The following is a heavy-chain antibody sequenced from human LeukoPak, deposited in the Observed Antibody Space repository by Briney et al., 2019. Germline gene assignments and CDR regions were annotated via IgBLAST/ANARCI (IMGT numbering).Heavy chain of an antibody. D-gene: IGHD3-10*01. Sequence: PGWSLRLFCAASAFIFCSYAMIWVRQAPAKGGQGVSAISGIGTGGNSEYRVSVRGQFTISSDNCTIMLYLEMNRLRAEDTAVYYCAKGTNDYGSGYGMDVWGKGATVAVS. CDR3: AKGTNDYGSGYGMDV. CDR2: ISGIGTGGNS. J-gene: IGHJ6*01. CDR1: AFIFCSYA. V-gene: IGHV3-23*01.